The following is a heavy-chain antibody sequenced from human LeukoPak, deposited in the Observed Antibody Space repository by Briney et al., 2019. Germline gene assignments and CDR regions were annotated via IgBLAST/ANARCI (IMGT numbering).Heavy chain of an antibody. CDR3: ASVSHTGNTWGGPDY. J-gene: IGHJ4*02. CDR1: GGTFSSYA. V-gene: IGHV1-69*04. CDR2: IIPILGIA. Sequence: ASVKVSCKASGGTFSSYAISWVRQAPGQGVEWMGRIIPILGIANYAQKFQGRVTITADKSTSTAYMELSSLRSEDTAVYYCASVSHTGNTWGGPDYWGQGTLVTVSS. D-gene: IGHD1-7*01.